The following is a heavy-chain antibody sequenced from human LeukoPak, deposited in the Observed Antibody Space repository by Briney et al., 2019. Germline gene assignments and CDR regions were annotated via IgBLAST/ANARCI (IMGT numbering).Heavy chain of an antibody. J-gene: IGHJ3*02. D-gene: IGHD3-3*01. CDR2: ISSSSSYI. Sequence: GGSLRLSCAASGFTFDYYTMYWVRQGPEKGLEWVSSISSSSSYIYYADSVKGRFTISRDNSKNTLYLQMNSLRAEDTAVYYCARYYDFWSFVVPAGSPTEENAFDIWGQGTMVTVSS. V-gene: IGHV3-21*01. CDR3: ARYYDFWSFVVPAGSPTEENAFDI. CDR1: GFTFDYYT.